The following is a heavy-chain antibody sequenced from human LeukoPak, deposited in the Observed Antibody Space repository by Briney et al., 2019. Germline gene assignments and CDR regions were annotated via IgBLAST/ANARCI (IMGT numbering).Heavy chain of an antibody. Sequence: GGSLRLSCAASGFTFSSYGMHWVRQAPGKGLEWVAVIWYDGSNKYYADSVKGRFTISRDNSKNTLYLQMNSLRAEDTAVYYCAKDAGPYGSGSYPDYWGQGTLVTVSS. V-gene: IGHV3-33*06. D-gene: IGHD3-10*01. CDR1: GFTFSSYG. J-gene: IGHJ4*02. CDR2: IWYDGSNK. CDR3: AKDAGPYGSGSYPDY.